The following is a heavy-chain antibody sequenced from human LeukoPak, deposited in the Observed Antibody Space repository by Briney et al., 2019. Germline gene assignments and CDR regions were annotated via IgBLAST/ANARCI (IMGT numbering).Heavy chain of an antibody. CDR2: ISSSSSTI. V-gene: IGHV3-48*01. D-gene: IGHD6-13*01. CDR1: GFTFSSYS. Sequence: GGSLRLSCAASGFTFSSYSMNWVRQAPGKGLEWVSYISSSSSTIYYADSVKGRFTISRDNSKNRLYLQMNSLRAEDTAVYYCAKSKHTGYSSSWYWGLFDYWGQGTLVTVSS. J-gene: IGHJ4*02. CDR3: AKSKHTGYSSSWYWGLFDY.